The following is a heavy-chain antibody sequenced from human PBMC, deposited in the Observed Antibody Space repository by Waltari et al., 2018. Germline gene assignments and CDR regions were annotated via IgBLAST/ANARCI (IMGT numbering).Heavy chain of an antibody. CDR2: ISGSGGST. D-gene: IGHD4-17*01. CDR3: ASSLYGDYTQIWGRVFDY. J-gene: IGHJ4*02. Sequence: VQLLESGGGLVQSGGSLRLSCAASGFTFRSYAMNWVRQAPGKGVEWVSVISGSGGSTDYADSVKGRFTISRDNSKNTLYLQMNNLRVEDTAVYDCASSLYGDYTQIWGRVFDYWGQGTLVTVSS. V-gene: IGHV3-23*01. CDR1: GFTFRSYA.